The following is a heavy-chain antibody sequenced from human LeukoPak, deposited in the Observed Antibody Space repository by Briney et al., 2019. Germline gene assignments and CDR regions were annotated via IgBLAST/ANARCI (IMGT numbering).Heavy chain of an antibody. CDR1: GGSISSYY. Sequence: SETLSLTCTVSGGSISSYYWSWTRQPAGKGLEWIGRIYTSGSTNYNPSLKSRVTMSVDTSKNQFSLKLSSVTAADTAVYYCARDIGYCSSTSCYLTSYYYYGMDVWGQGTTVTVSS. V-gene: IGHV4-4*07. CDR3: ARDIGYCSSTSCYLTSYYYYGMDV. D-gene: IGHD2-2*01. CDR2: IYTSGST. J-gene: IGHJ6*02.